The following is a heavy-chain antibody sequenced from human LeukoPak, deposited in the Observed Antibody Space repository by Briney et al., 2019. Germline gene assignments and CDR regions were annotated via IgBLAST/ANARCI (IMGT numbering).Heavy chain of an antibody. CDR2: IYYSGST. CDR3: AREISSSWNNWFDP. V-gene: IGHV4-59*01. D-gene: IGHD6-13*01. Sequence: PSETLSLTCTVSGGSISSYYWSWIRQPPGKGLEWIGYIYYSGSTNYNPSLKSRVTISVDTSKNQFSLKLSSVTAADTAVYYCAREISSSWNNWFDPWGQGTLVTVSS. CDR1: GGSISSYY. J-gene: IGHJ5*02.